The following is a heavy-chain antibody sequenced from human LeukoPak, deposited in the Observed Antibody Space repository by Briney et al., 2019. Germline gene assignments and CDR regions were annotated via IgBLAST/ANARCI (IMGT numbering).Heavy chain of an antibody. V-gene: IGHV4-59*01. D-gene: IGHD3-3*01. CDR1: GGSISSYY. CDR2: IYYSGST. Sequence: SETLSLTCTVSGGSISSYYWSWIRQPPGKGLEWIGYIYYSGSTNYNPSLKSRVTISVDTSKNQFSLKLSSVTAADTAVYYCAREGTIYDPPSSFDPWGQGTLVTVSS. J-gene: IGHJ5*02. CDR3: AREGTIYDPPSSFDP.